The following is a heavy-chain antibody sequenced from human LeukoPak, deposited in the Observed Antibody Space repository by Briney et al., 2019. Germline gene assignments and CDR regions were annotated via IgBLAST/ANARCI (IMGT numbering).Heavy chain of an antibody. CDR3: ARVLLLWFGEPTYHFDY. V-gene: IGHV3-23*01. CDR2: ISVSGDTT. J-gene: IGHJ4*02. D-gene: IGHD3-10*01. CDR1: GFTFSTYA. Sequence: GGSLRLSSAASGFTFSTYAMSWVRQAPGKGLEWVSGISVSGDTTHYADSVKGRFTISRDNAKNSLYLQMNSLRAEDTAVYYCARVLLLWFGEPTYHFDYWGQGTLVTVSS.